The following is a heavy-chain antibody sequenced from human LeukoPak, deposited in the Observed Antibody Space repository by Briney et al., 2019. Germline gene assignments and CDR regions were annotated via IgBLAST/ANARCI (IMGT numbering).Heavy chain of an antibody. J-gene: IGHJ5*02. D-gene: IGHD6-13*01. Sequence: PSETLSLTCTVSGGSISSYYWSWIRQPPGKGLEWIGYIYYSGSTNYNPSLKSRVTISVDTSKNQFSLKLSSVTAADTAVYYCARGGIAAAPGWFDPWGQGTLVTVSS. V-gene: IGHV4-59*01. CDR1: GGSISSYY. CDR2: IYYSGST. CDR3: ARGGIAAAPGWFDP.